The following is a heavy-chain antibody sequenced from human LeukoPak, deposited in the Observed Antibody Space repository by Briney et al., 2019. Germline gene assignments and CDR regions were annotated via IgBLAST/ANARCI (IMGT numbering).Heavy chain of an antibody. CDR3: ARRVSDGWYYDY. CDR2: IYPTDSDT. D-gene: IGHD6-19*01. Sequence: GESLEISCNGSGYTFTKYWIAWVRQMPGKGLEWMGIIYPTDSDTRYSPSFQGQVTISADKSISTAYLQWSSLKASDTAMYYCARRVSDGWYYDYWGQGTLVTVSS. CDR1: GYTFTKYW. V-gene: IGHV5-51*01. J-gene: IGHJ4*02.